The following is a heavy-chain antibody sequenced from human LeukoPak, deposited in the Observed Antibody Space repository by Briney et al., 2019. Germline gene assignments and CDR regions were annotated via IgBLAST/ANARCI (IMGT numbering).Heavy chain of an antibody. J-gene: IGHJ4*02. CDR3: ARVACSGDCCFDY. D-gene: IGHD2-21*02. CDR2: IYYSGST. V-gene: IGHV4-59*01. CDR1: GGSFSGYY. Sequence: SETLSLTCAVYGGSFSGYYWSWIRQPPGKGLEWIGYIYYSGSTNYNPSLKSRVTISVDTSKNQFSLKLSSVTAADTAVYYCARVACSGDCCFDYWGQGTLGTVSS.